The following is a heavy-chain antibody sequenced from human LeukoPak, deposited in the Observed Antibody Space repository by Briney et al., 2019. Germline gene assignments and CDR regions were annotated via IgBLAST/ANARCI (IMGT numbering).Heavy chain of an antibody. D-gene: IGHD6-19*01. J-gene: IGHJ4*02. CDR2: ISSSSSYT. Sequence: GGSLRLSCAASGFTFSDYYMSWIRQAPGKGLEWVSYISSSSSYTNYADSVKGRFTISRDNAKNSLYLQMNSLRAEDTAVYYCAKRPRAVAEAYFDYWGQGTLVTVSS. CDR3: AKRPRAVAEAYFDY. CDR1: GFTFSDYY. V-gene: IGHV3-11*03.